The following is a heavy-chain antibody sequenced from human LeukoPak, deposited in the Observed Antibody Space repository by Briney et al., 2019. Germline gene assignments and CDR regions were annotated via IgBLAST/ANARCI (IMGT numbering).Heavy chain of an antibody. V-gene: IGHV3-30*02. CDR2: IRYDGSNK. J-gene: IGHJ4*02. Sequence: GGSLRLSCAASGFTFSSYGMHWVRQAPGKGLEWVAFIRYDGSNKYYADSVKGRFTISRDNSKNTLYLQMNSLRAEDTAVYYCAKDGGCSSTSYPRDFDYWGQGTLVTVSS. CDR1: GFTFSSYG. CDR3: AKDGGCSSTSYPRDFDY. D-gene: IGHD2-2*01.